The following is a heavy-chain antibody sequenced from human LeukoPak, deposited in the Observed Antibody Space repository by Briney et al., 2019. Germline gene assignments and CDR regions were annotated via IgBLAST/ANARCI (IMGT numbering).Heavy chain of an antibody. Sequence: ASVKVSCKASGYTFTSYDINWVRQATGQGLEWMGWINPNSGGTNYAQKFQGRVTMTRDTSISTAYMELSRLRSDDTAVYYCAREYCSSTSCYHYYYYMDVWGKGTTVTVSS. V-gene: IGHV1-2*02. CDR2: INPNSGGT. J-gene: IGHJ6*03. D-gene: IGHD2-2*01. CDR3: AREYCSSTSCYHYYYYMDV. CDR1: GYTFTSYD.